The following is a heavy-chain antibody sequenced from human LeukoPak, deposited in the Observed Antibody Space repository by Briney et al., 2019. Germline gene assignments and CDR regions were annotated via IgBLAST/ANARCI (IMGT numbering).Heavy chain of an antibody. Sequence: GGSLRLSCAASGFTFSSYAMHWVCQAPGKGLEWVAVISYDGSNRYYADSVKGRFTISRDNSKNTLYLQMNSLRAEDTAVYYCARTYSSGWYLHDYYYGMDVWGQGTTVTVSS. V-gene: IGHV3-30-3*01. J-gene: IGHJ6*02. CDR1: GFTFSSYA. CDR3: ARTYSSGWYLHDYYYGMDV. D-gene: IGHD6-19*01. CDR2: ISYDGSNR.